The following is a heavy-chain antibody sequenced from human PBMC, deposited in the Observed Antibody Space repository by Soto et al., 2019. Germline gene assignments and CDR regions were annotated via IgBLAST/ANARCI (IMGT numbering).Heavy chain of an antibody. CDR1: GYSFTSYW. D-gene: IGHD1-26*01. CDR3: ARHREGFYYYYCGMDV. J-gene: IGHJ6*02. CDR2: IYPGDSDT. Sequence: GESLKSSCKGSGYSFTSYWIGWVRQMPGKGLEWMGIIYPGDSDTRYSPSFQGQVTISADKSISTAYLQWSSLKASDTAMYYCARHREGFYYYYCGMDVWGQGTTVTVSS. V-gene: IGHV5-51*01.